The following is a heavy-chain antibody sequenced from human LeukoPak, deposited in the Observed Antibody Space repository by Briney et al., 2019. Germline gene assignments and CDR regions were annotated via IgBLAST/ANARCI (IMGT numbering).Heavy chain of an antibody. Sequence: PSETLSLTCAVYGGSFSGYYWSWIRQPPGKGLEWIGEINHSGSTNYNPSLKSRVTISVDTSKNQFSLKLSSVTAADTAVYYCVRFLPDSSGYYYVLGYYYYYMDVWGKGTTVTVSS. J-gene: IGHJ6*03. D-gene: IGHD3-22*01. CDR1: GGSFSGYY. CDR2: INHSGST. V-gene: IGHV4-34*01. CDR3: VRFLPDSSGYYYVLGYYYYYMDV.